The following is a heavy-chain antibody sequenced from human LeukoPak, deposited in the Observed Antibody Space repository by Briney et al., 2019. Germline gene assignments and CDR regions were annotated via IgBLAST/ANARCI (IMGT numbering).Heavy chain of an antibody. CDR1: GYTFTNYW. Sequence: GESLKISCKGSGYTFTNYWIGWVRQMPGKGLESMGIIYPGDSDTRYSPSFQGQVTISADTSINTAYLQWSSLKVSDTAMYYCARHGRTSYGTDYRGPGTLVTVSS. CDR3: ARHGRTSYGTDY. J-gene: IGHJ4*02. D-gene: IGHD5-18*01. V-gene: IGHV5-51*01. CDR2: IYPGDSDT.